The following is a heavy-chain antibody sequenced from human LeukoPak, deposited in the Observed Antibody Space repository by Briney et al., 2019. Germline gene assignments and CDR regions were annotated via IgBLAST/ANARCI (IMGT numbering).Heavy chain of an antibody. J-gene: IGHJ3*02. D-gene: IGHD3-22*01. CDR1: GGTFISYA. Sequence: SVKVSCKASGGTFISYAISWVRQAPGQGLEWMGRIIPIFGTANYAQKFQGRVTITTDESTSTAYMELSSLRSEDTAVYYCARPGDSSGYYLWAFDIWGQGTMVTVSS. CDR2: IIPIFGTA. V-gene: IGHV1-69*05. CDR3: ARPGDSSGYYLWAFDI.